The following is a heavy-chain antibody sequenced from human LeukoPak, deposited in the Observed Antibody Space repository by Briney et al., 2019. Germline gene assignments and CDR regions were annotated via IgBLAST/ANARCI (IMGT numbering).Heavy chain of an antibody. Sequence: PGGSLRLSCAASGFTFSSCAMSWVRQAPGKGLELVSAISGSGSSTYYADSVRGRFTISRDNSKNTLYLQMNSLRAEDTAVYYCAKDRWFGELLVGYFDSWGQGALVTVSS. CDR2: ISGSGSST. CDR3: AKDRWFGELLVGYFDS. CDR1: GFTFSSCA. V-gene: IGHV3-23*01. D-gene: IGHD3-10*01. J-gene: IGHJ4*02.